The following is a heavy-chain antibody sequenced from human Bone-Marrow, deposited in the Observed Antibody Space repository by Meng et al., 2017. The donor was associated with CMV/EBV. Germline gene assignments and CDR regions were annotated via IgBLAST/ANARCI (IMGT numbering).Heavy chain of an antibody. CDR2: TNSDGSRT. CDR1: GFTFSTYW. Sequence: ESLKISCAASGFTFSTYWMHWVRQAPGKGLVWVSRTNSDGSRTSYADSVKGRFTISRDNAKNTLYLQMNSLRGEDTALYYCAKERGYSYGSFDYWGQGTLVTVSS. D-gene: IGHD5-18*01. V-gene: IGHV3-74*01. J-gene: IGHJ4*02. CDR3: AKERGYSYGSFDY.